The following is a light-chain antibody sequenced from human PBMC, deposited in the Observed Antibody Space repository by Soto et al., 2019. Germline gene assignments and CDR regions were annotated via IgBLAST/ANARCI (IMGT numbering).Light chain of an antibody. Sequence: EIVMTQSPATLSVSPGETATLSCRASHSVGSNLAWYQQKLGQPPSLLIYGASTRATDIPARFSGSGSETEFTLTISSLQSEDFAVYYCQQYNSYLWTFGQGTKVEIK. V-gene: IGKV3-15*01. CDR3: QQYNSYLWT. CDR1: HSVGSN. J-gene: IGKJ1*01. CDR2: GAS.